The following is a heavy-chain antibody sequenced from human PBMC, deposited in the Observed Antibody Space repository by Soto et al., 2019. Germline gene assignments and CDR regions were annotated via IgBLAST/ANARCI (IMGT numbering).Heavy chain of an antibody. CDR2: INAGNGNT. V-gene: IGHV1-3*01. CDR1: GYTFTSYS. D-gene: IGHD3-9*01. J-gene: IGHJ4*02. Sequence: ASVKVSCKASGYTFTSYSMHWVRQAPVQRLERMGWINAGNGNTKYSQKFQGRVTTTRDTYASTAYMELSSLRSEDTAVYYCAVGGHDILTGYYKAWPMLAYWGQGTLVTVSS. CDR3: AVGGHDILTGYYKAWPMLAY.